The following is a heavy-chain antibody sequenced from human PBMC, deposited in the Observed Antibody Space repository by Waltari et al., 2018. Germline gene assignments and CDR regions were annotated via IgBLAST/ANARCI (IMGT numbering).Heavy chain of an antibody. Sequence: VQLVQSGAEVKKPGAILKISCKASGYTFTDYYMHWVQQAPGKGLEWMGRVDPEDGGTNYAQKFQGRVTMTRDTSISTAYMELSRLRSDDTAVYYCAREVPTMVRGALYNWFDPWGQGTLVTVSS. J-gene: IGHJ5*02. CDR2: VDPEDGGT. CDR1: GYTFTDYY. V-gene: IGHV1-2*06. CDR3: AREVPTMVRGALYNWFDP. D-gene: IGHD3-10*01.